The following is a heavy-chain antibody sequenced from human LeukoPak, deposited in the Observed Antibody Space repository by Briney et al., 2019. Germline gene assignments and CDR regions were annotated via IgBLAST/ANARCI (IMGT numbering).Heavy chain of an antibody. D-gene: IGHD3-22*01. CDR3: ARDRRCYDSSGYSYYFDY. V-gene: IGHV4-4*07. CDR1: GGSISSYY. J-gene: IGHJ4*02. Sequence: SETLSLTCTVSGGSISSYYWSWIRQPAGKGLEWIGRIYTSGSTNYNPSLKSRVTMSVDTSKNQFSLKLSSVTAADTAVYYCARDRRCYDSSGYSYYFDYWGQGTLVTVSS. CDR2: IYTSGST.